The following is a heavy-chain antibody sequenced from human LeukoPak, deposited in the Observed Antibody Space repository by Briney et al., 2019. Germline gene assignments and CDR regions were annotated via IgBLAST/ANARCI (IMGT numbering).Heavy chain of an antibody. CDR3: ARDIRNYYGSGAYGWFDP. V-gene: IGHV3-30*02. D-gene: IGHD3-10*01. Sequence: GGSLTLSCAASGFIFSSYDMHWVRQAPGKGLEWVAFIRYDGSNKYYADSVKGRFIISRDNSKNTLYLQMNSLRAEDTATYYCARDIRNYYGSGAYGWFDPWGQGTLVPVSS. J-gene: IGHJ5*02. CDR1: GFIFSSYD. CDR2: IRYDGSNK.